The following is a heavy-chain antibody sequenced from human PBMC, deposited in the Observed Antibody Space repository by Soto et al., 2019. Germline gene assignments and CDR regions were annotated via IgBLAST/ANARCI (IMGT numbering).Heavy chain of an antibody. CDR3: ARGRWFGELLLYFDY. Sequence: PSETLSLTCAVSGGSISSGGYSWSWIRQPPGKGLERIGYIYHSGSTYYNPSLKSRVTISVDRSKNQFSLKLSSVTAADTAVYYCARGRWFGELLLYFDYWGQGTLVTVSS. V-gene: IGHV4-30-2*01. J-gene: IGHJ4*02. CDR2: IYHSGST. CDR1: GGSISSGGYS. D-gene: IGHD3-10*01.